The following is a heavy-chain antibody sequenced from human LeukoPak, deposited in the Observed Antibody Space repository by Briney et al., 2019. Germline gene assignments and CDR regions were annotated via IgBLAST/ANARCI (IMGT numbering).Heavy chain of an antibody. CDR3: AKDLAQGNYYDSSGYYTLWDY. V-gene: IGHV3-23*01. CDR2: ISGSGGST. J-gene: IGHJ4*02. D-gene: IGHD3-22*01. CDR1: GFTFSSYS. Sequence: GGSLRLSCAASGFTFSSYSMNWVRQAPGKGLEWVSAISGSGGSTYYADSVKGRFTISRDNSKNTLYLQMNSLRAEDTAVYYCAKDLAQGNYYDSSGYYTLWDYWGQGTLVTVSS.